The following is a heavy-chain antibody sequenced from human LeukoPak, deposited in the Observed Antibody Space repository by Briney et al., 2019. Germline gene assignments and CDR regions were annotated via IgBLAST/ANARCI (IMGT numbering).Heavy chain of an antibody. J-gene: IGHJ4*02. V-gene: IGHV4-4*02. D-gene: IGHD4-23*01. Sequence: SQTLSLTCAVSGGSITSTNWWSWVRQPPGKGLEWIGEIYHSGSTNYNSSLKSRVTISVDKSKNQFSLKLSSVTAADTAVYYCARNGGNSDVDDWGQGTLVTVSS. CDR3: ARNGGNSDVDD. CDR1: GGSITSTNW. CDR2: IYHSGST.